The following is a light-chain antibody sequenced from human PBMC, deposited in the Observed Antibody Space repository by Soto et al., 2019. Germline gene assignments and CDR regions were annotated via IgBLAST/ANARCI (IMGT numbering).Light chain of an antibody. J-gene: IGKJ2*01. V-gene: IGKV1-39*01. CDR1: QSITTY. Sequence: DLQMTQSPSSLSASVGDRVTITCRASQSITTYLNWYQQKPGKAPKLLIYLASSLQSGVPSRFSGSGFGTDFTLTIYSLQAEDSATYYCQQSYNTPPDTFGQGTKLEIK. CDR2: LAS. CDR3: QQSYNTPPDT.